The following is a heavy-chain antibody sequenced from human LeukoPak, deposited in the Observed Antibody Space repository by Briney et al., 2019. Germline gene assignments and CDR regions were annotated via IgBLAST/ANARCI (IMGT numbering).Heavy chain of an antibody. CDR3: AKDLGIQQSRTNWFDP. CDR2: IYYSGST. J-gene: IGHJ5*02. Sequence: SETLSLTCTVSGGSVSSYYWSWIRQPPGKGLEWIGYIYYSGSTNYNPSLKSRVTISVDTSKNQFSLKLSSVTAADTAVYYCAKDLGIQQSRTNWFDPWGQGTLVTVSS. V-gene: IGHV4-59*02. CDR1: GGSVSSYY. D-gene: IGHD5-18*01.